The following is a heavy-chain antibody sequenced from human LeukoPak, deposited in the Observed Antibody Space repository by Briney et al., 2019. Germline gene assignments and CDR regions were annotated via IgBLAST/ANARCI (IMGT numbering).Heavy chain of an antibody. V-gene: IGHV4-34*01. CDR1: GGSFSGYY. Sequence: PSETLSLTCAVYGGSFSGYYWSWIRQPPGKGLEWIGEINHSGSTNYNPSLKSRVTISVDTSKNQFSLKLSSVTAADTAVYYCATDILTGYYNGYGDYWGQGTLVTVSS. J-gene: IGHJ4*02. D-gene: IGHD3-9*01. CDR2: INHSGST. CDR3: ATDILTGYYNGYGDY.